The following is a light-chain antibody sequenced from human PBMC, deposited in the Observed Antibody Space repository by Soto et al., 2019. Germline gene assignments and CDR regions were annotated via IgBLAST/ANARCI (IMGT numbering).Light chain of an antibody. Sequence: LTQPASVSGSPGQSITISCTGTSTDVGRYNYVSWYQQHPGKAPKLMVYDVSNRPSWVSNRFSGSKSGITASLTISGLQAEDEADYYCTSYTSDSTYVFGTGTRSPS. J-gene: IGLJ1*01. CDR1: STDVGRYNY. CDR2: DVS. V-gene: IGLV2-14*01. CDR3: TSYTSDSTYV.